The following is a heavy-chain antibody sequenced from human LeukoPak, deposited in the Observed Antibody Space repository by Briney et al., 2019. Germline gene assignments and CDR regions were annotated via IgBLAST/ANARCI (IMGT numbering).Heavy chain of an antibody. D-gene: IGHD5-24*01. CDR2: INPNSGGT. CDR1: GYTFTGYY. Sequence: SVKVSCKASGYTFTGYYMHWVRQAPGQGLEWMGWINPNSGGTNYAQKFQGRVTMTRDTSISTAYMELSRLRSDDTAVYYCVTLSGGDGYNFQSLGLNIWGQGTMVTVSS. V-gene: IGHV1-2*02. J-gene: IGHJ3*02. CDR3: VTLSGGDGYNFQSLGLNI.